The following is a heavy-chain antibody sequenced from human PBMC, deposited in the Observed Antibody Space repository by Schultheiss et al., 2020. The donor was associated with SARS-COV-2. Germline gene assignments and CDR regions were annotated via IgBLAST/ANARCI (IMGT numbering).Heavy chain of an antibody. V-gene: IGHV1-2*02. CDR2: INPNSGGT. CDR1: GYTFTGYY. Sequence: ASVKVSCKASGYTFTGYYMHWVRQAPGQGLEWMGWINPNSGGTNYAQKFQGRVTMTRDTSISTAYMELSRLRSEDTAVYYCARRMYSSSSGFDPWGQGTLVTVSS. D-gene: IGHD6-6*01. J-gene: IGHJ5*02. CDR3: ARRMYSSSSGFDP.